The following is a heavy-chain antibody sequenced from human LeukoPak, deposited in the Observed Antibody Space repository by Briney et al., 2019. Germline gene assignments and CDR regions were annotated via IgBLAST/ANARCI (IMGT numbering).Heavy chain of an antibody. CDR3: ASKDAMVNAVDY. CDR2: IYHSGST. CDR1: GGSFSGYY. D-gene: IGHD5-18*01. Sequence: PSETLSLTCAVYGGSFSGYYWSWIRQPPGKGLEWIGYIYHSGSTYYNPSLKSRVTISVDRSKNQFSLKLSSVTAADTAVYYCASKDAMVNAVDYWGQGTLVTVSS. V-gene: IGHV4-34*01. J-gene: IGHJ4*02.